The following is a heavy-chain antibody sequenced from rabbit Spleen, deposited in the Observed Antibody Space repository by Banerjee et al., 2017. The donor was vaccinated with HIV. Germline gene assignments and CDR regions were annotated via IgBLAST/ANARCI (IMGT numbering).Heavy chain of an antibody. V-gene: IGHV1S40*01. CDR1: GIDFSGTVY. CDR2: IFAGGTDST. J-gene: IGHJ3*01. CDR3: ARDTGSSFSSYGMDL. Sequence: QSLEESGGDLVKPEGSLTLTCAASGIDFSGTVYVCWVRQAPGKGLEWIACIFAGGTDSTYYASWAKGRFTISKTSSTTVTLQMTSLTVADTATYFCARDTGSSFSSYGMDLWGQGTLVTVS. D-gene: IGHD8-1*01.